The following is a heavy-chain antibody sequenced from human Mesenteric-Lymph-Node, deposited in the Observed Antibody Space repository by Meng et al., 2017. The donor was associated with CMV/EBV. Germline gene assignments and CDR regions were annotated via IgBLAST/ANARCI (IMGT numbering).Heavy chain of an antibody. CDR3: ARDFDS. CDR2: IKEDGSEK. V-gene: IGHV3-7*01. Sequence: GESLKISCAASGFTFDDYAMHWVRQAPGKGLEWVANIKEDGSEKYYVDSVKGRFTISRDNAKNSLYLQINSLRAEDTGVYYCARDFDSWGQGTLVTVS. J-gene: IGHJ5*01. CDR1: GFTFDDYA.